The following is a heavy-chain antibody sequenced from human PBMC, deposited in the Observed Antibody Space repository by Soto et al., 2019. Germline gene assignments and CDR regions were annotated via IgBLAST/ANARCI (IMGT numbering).Heavy chain of an antibody. CDR1: GGSIRSYC. CDR3: ARWSISRLSYFDP. J-gene: IGHJ5*02. V-gene: IGHV4-59*01. Sequence: SETLSLTCTVSGGSIRSYCWSWIRQPPGKGLEWIGYIYYSGSTNYNPSLKSRFTISVDTSKNQFSLKLSSVTAADTAVYYCARWSISRLSYFDPWGQGTLVTVSS. D-gene: IGHD3-3*01. CDR2: IYYSGST.